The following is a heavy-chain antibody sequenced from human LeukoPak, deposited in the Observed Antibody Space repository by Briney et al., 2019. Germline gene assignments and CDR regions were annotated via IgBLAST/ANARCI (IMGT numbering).Heavy chain of an antibody. J-gene: IGHJ4*02. V-gene: IGHV3-9*01. Sequence: PGRSLRLSCAASGFTFDDYAMHWVRQAPGKGLEWVSGISWNSGSIGYADSVKGRFTISRDNAKNSLYLQMNSLRAEDTALYYCAKDGGSYLYYFDYWGQGTLVTVSS. CDR1: GFTFDDYA. CDR3: AKDGGSYLYYFDY. D-gene: IGHD1-26*01. CDR2: ISWNSGSI.